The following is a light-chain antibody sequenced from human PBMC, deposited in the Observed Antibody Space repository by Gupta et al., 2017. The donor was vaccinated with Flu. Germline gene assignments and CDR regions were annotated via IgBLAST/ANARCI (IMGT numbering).Light chain of an antibody. CDR2: GAS. Sequence: EIVMTQSPATLSVSPGERATLSCRASQSVSSNLAWYQQKPGQAPRLLIYGASTRATGIPARFSGSGSGTEFTLTISSLQSEEFAVYYCQQYNNWPSWTFGQGTKVEIK. CDR3: QQYNNWPSWT. J-gene: IGKJ1*01. V-gene: IGKV3-15*01. CDR1: QSVSSN.